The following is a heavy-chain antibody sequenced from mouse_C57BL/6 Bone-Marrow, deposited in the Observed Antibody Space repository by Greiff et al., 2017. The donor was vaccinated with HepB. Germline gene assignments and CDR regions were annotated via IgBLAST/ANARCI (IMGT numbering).Heavy chain of an antibody. CDR3: ARNILGSSYAMDY. CDR2: IDPSDSYT. Sequence: QVQLQQPGAELVMPGASVKLSCKASGYTFTSYWMHWVKQRPGQGLEWIGEIDPSDSYTNYNQKFKGKSTLTVDKSSSTAYMQLSSLTSEDSAVYYCARNILGSSYAMDYWGQGTSVTVSS. J-gene: IGHJ4*01. V-gene: IGHV1-69*01. CDR1: GYTFTSYW. D-gene: IGHD1-1*01.